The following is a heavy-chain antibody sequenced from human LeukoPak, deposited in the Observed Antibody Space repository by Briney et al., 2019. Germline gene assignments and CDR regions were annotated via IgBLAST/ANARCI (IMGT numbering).Heavy chain of an antibody. J-gene: IGHJ3*02. Sequence: GGSLRLSCAASGFTFSSYAMHWVRQAPGKGLEYVLAISSNGGSTYYANSVKGRFTISRDNSKNTLYLQMGSLRAEDMAVYYCARKHDYQKGGAFDIWGQGTMVTVSS. CDR3: ARKHDYQKGGAFDI. D-gene: IGHD4-11*01. CDR1: GFTFSSYA. CDR2: ISSNGGST. V-gene: IGHV3-64*01.